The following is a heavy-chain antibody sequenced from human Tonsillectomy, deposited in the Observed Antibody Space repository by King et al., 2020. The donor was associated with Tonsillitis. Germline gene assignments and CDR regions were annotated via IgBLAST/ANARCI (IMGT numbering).Heavy chain of an antibody. D-gene: IGHD4-17*01. CDR2: ISTYNGNT. CDR3: ARDGRDYRLFEGWKY. V-gene: IGHV1-18*01. CDR1: GYTFTSNG. Sequence: QLVQSGAEVKKPGASVKVSCKASGYTFTSNGISWVRQAPGQGLEGMGWISTYNGNTNYAQKLQGRVTMTTDTSTSTAYMELRSLTSDDTAVYYCARDGRDYRLFEGWKYWGQGTLVTVSS. J-gene: IGHJ4*02.